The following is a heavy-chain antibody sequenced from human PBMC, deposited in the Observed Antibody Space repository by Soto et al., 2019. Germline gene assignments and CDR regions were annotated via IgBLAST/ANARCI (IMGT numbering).Heavy chain of an antibody. CDR3: WVYCSGGSCYGGDQFDY. J-gene: IGHJ4*02. V-gene: IGHV3-73*02. D-gene: IGHD2-15*01. CDR2: IRSKANSYAT. CDR1: GFTFSGSA. Sequence: EVQLVESGGGLVQPGGSLKLSCAASGFTFSGSAMHWVRQASGKGLEWVGRIRSKANSYATAYAASVKGRFTISRDDSKNTAYLQMNSLNTEDTAVYYCWVYCSGGSCYGGDQFDYWGQGTLVTVSS.